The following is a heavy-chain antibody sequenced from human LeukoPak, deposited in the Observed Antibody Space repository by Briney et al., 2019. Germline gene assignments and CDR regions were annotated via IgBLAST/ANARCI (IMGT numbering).Heavy chain of an antibody. J-gene: IGHJ4*02. V-gene: IGHV3-21*01. CDR2: ISSSSYI. D-gene: IGHD2-8*01. Sequence: GGSPRLSCAASGFTFSSYSMNWVRQAPGKGLEWVSSISSSSYIYYADSVKGRFTISRDNAKNSLYLQMNSLRAEDTAVYYCARDSVLYCTNGVCPFDYWGQGTLVTVSS. CDR1: GFTFSSYS. CDR3: ARDSVLYCTNGVCPFDY.